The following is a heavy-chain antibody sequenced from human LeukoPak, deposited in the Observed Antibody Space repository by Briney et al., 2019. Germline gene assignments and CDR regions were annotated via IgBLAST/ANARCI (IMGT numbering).Heavy chain of an antibody. V-gene: IGHV3-30*02. Sequence: GGSLRLTCAASGFTFSSYAMHWVRQAPGKGLEWVAVIRYDGSERYYADSVKGRFTISRDDSMNTLYLQMNALRTEDTAVYYCAKRGSAWDLDYWGQGTLVTVPS. D-gene: IGHD6-19*01. J-gene: IGHJ4*02. CDR2: IRYDGSER. CDR3: AKRGSAWDLDY. CDR1: GFTFSSYA.